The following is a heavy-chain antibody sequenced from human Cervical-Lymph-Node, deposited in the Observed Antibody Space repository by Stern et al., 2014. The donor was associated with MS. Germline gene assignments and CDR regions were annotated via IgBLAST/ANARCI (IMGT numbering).Heavy chain of an antibody. J-gene: IGHJ4*02. CDR1: GFTFSNAW. V-gene: IGHV3-15*01. Sequence: EVQLVESGGGLVKPGGSLRLSCAASGFTFSNAWMSWVRQAPGKGLEWVGRIKSKNDGGTIDYVAPVIGRFTISRDDSKNTLYLQMNSLKSEDTAVYYCTPNILWGQGTLVTVSS. CDR3: TPNIL. CDR2: IKSKNDGGTI. D-gene: IGHD2-15*01.